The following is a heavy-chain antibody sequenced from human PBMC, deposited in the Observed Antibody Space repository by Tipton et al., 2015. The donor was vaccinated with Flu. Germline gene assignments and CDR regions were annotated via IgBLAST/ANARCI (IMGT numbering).Heavy chain of an antibody. CDR3: ASRRGVISRYDSYYGMVV. V-gene: IGHV4-31*03. D-gene: IGHD3-10*01. J-gene: IGHJ6*02. Sequence: TLSLTCTVSGGSISSGGYYWSWIRQHPGKGLEWIGYIYYSGSTYYNPSLKSRFTISVDTSKNQFSLKLSSVTAADPAVYSCASRRGVISRYDSYYGMVVWGQGSTVTVSS. CDR2: IYYSGST. CDR1: GGSISSGGYY.